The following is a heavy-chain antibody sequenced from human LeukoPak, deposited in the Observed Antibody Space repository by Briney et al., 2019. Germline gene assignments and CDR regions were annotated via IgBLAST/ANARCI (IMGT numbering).Heavy chain of an antibody. CDR2: IYSGGST. D-gene: IGHD1-26*01. Sequence: GGSLRLSGAASGFTARSNNRSWVRRAPGKGLEGAPFIYSGGSTYYADSVKGRFTISRDNSKNTLYLQMNSLRAEDTAVYYCARDRSGSTYYYYGMDVWGQGTTVTVSS. CDR3: ARDRSGSTYYYYGMDV. CDR1: GFTARSNN. J-gene: IGHJ6*02. V-gene: IGHV3-66*02.